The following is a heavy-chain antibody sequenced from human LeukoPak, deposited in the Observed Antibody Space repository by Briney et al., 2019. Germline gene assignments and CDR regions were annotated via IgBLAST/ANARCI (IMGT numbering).Heavy chain of an antibody. CDR3: ARGRIQLWIISGVYFDY. J-gene: IGHJ4*02. CDR1: GGSFSGYY. Sequence: SETLSLTCAVYGGSFSGYYWSWIRQPPGKGLEWIGEINHSGSTNYNPSLTSRVTISVDTSTNQFSLKLSSVTAADTAVYYCARGRIQLWIISGVYFDYWGQGTLVTVSS. D-gene: IGHD5-18*01. V-gene: IGHV4-34*01. CDR2: INHSGST.